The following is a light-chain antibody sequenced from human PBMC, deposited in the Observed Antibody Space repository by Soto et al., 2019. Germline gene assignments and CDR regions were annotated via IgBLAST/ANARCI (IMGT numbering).Light chain of an antibody. CDR1: SSDVGGYKY. CDR2: DVT. CDR3: CSYADSYTWV. Sequence: QSALTQPRSVSGSPGQSVTISCGGTSSDVGGYKYVSWYQHHPGKAPKLIIYDVTKRPSGVPDRFSGSKSGNTASLTISGLQAEDEADYYCCSYADSYTWVFGGGTKLTVL. V-gene: IGLV2-11*01. J-gene: IGLJ3*02.